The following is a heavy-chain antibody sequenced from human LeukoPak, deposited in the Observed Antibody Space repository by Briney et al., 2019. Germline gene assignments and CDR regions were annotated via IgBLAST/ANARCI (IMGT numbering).Heavy chain of an antibody. CDR2: IIPILGIA. CDR3: ARDGSVVVAASWFDP. V-gene: IGHV1-69*04. Sequence: GSSVKVSCKASGGTFSSYTISWVRQAPGQGLEWMGRIIPILGIANYAQKFQGRVTITADKSTSTAYMELSSLRSEDTAVYSCARDGSVVVAASWFDPWGQGTLVTVSS. D-gene: IGHD2-15*01. CDR1: GGTFSSYT. J-gene: IGHJ5*02.